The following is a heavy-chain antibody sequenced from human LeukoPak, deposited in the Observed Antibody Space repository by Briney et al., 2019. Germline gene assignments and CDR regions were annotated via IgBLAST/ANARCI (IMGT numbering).Heavy chain of an antibody. CDR2: ISYDGSNK. D-gene: IGHD2-21*02. Sequence: GGSLRLSCAASGFTFSSYAMHWVRQAPGKGLEWVAVISYDGSNKYYADSVKGRFTISRDNSKNTLYLQMNSLRAEDTAVYYCARDLEVVVTAILDYWGQGPLVTVSS. J-gene: IGHJ4*02. CDR3: ARDLEVVVTAILDY. CDR1: GFTFSSYA. V-gene: IGHV3-30*04.